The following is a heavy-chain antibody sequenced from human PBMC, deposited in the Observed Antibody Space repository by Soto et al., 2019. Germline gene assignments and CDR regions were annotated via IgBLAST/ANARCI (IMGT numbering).Heavy chain of an antibody. CDR3: AKYLRTAAEGYTLDY. CDR2: VYYTGST. V-gene: IGHV4-59*01. CDR1: GDSINNYY. J-gene: IGHJ4*02. D-gene: IGHD6-13*01. Sequence: SETLSLTCTVSGDSINNYYWSWIRQPPGKRLEWIGYVYYTGSTTYNPSLESRVTMSVDTSKNQFSLRLSSENAADTAVYYCAKYLRTAAEGYTLDYWGRGTRVTVSS.